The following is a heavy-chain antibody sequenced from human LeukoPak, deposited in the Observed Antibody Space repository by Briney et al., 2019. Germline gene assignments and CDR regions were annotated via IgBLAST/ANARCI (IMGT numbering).Heavy chain of an antibody. J-gene: IGHJ6*02. CDR3: ARLYGDYDPYYYYGMDV. CDR1: GGTFNSYA. CDR2: IIPIFGTP. Sequence: ASVKVSCKASGGTFNSYAISWVRQAPGQGLEWMGGIIPIFGTPNYAQKFQGRVTITADESTSTAYMGLSSLRSEDTAVYYCARLYGDYDPYYYYGMDVWGQGTTVTVSS. V-gene: IGHV1-69*13. D-gene: IGHD4-17*01.